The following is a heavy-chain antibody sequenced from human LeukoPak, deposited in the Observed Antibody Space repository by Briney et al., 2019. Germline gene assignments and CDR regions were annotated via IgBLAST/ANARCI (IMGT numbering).Heavy chain of an antibody. Sequence: GGSLRLSCAASGFTFSSYAMSWVRQAPGKGLEWVSAISGSGGSTYYADSVKGRFTISRGNSKNTLYLQMNSLRAEDTAVYYCAKSPQYDDFWSGYYAFDIWGQGTMVTVSS. V-gene: IGHV3-23*01. J-gene: IGHJ3*02. D-gene: IGHD3-3*01. CDR1: GFTFSSYA. CDR2: ISGSGGST. CDR3: AKSPQYDDFWSGYYAFDI.